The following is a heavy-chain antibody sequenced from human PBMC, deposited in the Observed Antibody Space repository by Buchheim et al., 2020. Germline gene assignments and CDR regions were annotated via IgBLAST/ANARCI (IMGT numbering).Heavy chain of an antibody. CDR3: AREMGCTNGVCSPCFGY. V-gene: IGHV1-2*02. J-gene: IGHJ4*02. CDR1: GYTFTGYY. Sequence: QVQLVQSGAEVKKPGASVKVSCKASGYTFTGYYMHWVRQAPGQGLEWMGWINPNSGGTNYAQKFQGRVTMTRDTSITTDYMELSRLRSDDTAVYYCAREMGCTNGVCSPCFGYWGQGTL. D-gene: IGHD2-8*01. CDR2: INPNSGGT.